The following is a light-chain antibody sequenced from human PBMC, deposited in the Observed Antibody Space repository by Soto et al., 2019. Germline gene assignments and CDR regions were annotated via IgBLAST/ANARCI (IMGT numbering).Light chain of an antibody. Sequence: SYELTQPPSVSVAPGQTARITCGGNNIGSRSVHWYQQKPGQAPVLVIYDVNDRPSGIPERFSGSNSGNTATLTINRVEAGDEADYYCQVWDSTSDHVFGTGTKLTVL. CDR1: NIGSRS. J-gene: IGLJ1*01. CDR2: DVN. V-gene: IGLV3-21*02. CDR3: QVWDSTSDHV.